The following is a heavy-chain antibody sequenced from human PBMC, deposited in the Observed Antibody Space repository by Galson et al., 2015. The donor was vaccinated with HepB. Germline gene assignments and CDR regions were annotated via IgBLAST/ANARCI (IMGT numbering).Heavy chain of an antibody. CDR1: GGTFGGHS. D-gene: IGHD3-10*01. J-gene: IGHJ4*02. Sequence: SVKVSCKASGGTFGGHSINWVRQAPGQGPEWLGDISPLFGAANYAQKFQGRVTISADTSTNTAYMKLSSLTSEDTAVYYCATNAARGVFFEFWGQGTLVTVSS. CDR2: ISPLFGAA. V-gene: IGHV1-69*06. CDR3: ATNAARGVFFEF.